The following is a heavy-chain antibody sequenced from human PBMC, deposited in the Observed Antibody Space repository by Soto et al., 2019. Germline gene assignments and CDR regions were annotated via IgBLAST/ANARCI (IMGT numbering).Heavy chain of an antibody. D-gene: IGHD3-10*01. Sequence: SVKVSCKASGGTFSSYAISWVRQAPGQGLEWMGGIIPIFGTANYAQKFQGRVTITADESTSTAYMELSSLRSEDTAVYYCARDRVGSGSYYIAYYFDYWGQGTLVTVSS. CDR3: ARDRVGSGSYYIAYYFDY. CDR1: GGTFSSYA. J-gene: IGHJ4*02. V-gene: IGHV1-69*13. CDR2: IIPIFGTA.